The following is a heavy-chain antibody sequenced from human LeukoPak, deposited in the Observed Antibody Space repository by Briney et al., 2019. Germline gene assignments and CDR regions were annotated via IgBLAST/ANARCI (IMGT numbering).Heavy chain of an antibody. Sequence: GGSLRLSCAASGFTFSSYGMHWVRQAPGKGLEWVAVISYDGSNKYYADSVKGRFTISRDNSKNTLYLQMNSLRAEDTAVYYCAKRGDYGGNSPFDSWGQGTLVTVSS. CDR3: AKRGDYGGNSPFDS. V-gene: IGHV3-30*18. CDR2: ISYDGSNK. D-gene: IGHD4-23*01. J-gene: IGHJ4*02. CDR1: GFTFSSYG.